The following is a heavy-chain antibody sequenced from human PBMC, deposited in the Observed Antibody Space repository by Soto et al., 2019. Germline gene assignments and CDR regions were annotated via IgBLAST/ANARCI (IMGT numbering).Heavy chain of an antibody. V-gene: IGHV4-34*01. Sequence: RQPPGKGLEWIGEINHSGSTNYNPSLKSRVTISVDTSKNQFSLKLSSVTAADTAVYYCARDGYSSSWYRTIPLNWFDPWGQGTLVTVSS. J-gene: IGHJ5*02. CDR2: INHSGST. CDR3: ARDGYSSSWYRTIPLNWFDP. D-gene: IGHD6-13*01.